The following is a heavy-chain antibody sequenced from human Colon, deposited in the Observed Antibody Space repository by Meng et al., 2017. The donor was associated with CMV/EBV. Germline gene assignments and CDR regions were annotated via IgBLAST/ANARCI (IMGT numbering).Heavy chain of an antibody. D-gene: IGHD2-15*01. J-gene: IGHJ4*02. V-gene: IGHV4-61*01. Sequence: SETLSLTCTVSDVSIDEPSYYWSWIRQSPGKGLEWIGYIYFSGNTNYNPSLQSRVTMSVDTSKNQFSLRLQSVTAADTAFYYCARGDCSGGGCYYFDSWGQGSLVTVSS. CDR3: ARGDCSGGGCYYFDS. CDR2: IYFSGNT. CDR1: DVSIDEPSYY.